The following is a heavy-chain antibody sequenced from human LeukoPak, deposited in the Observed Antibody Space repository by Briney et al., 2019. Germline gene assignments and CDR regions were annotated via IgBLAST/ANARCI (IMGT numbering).Heavy chain of an antibody. CDR1: GPSIGSFY. CDR2: INYSGTT. Sequence: PSETLSLTCSVSGPSIGSFYWSWLRQPPGRGLEWVGSINYSGTTNYNPSLKSRVTMSIDTSKNQVSLKLNSVTAADTAVYYCARDPIHRDDYNAEWGQGVLVSVSS. J-gene: IGHJ4*02. CDR3: ARDPIHRDDYNAE. D-gene: IGHD5-24*01. V-gene: IGHV4-59*01.